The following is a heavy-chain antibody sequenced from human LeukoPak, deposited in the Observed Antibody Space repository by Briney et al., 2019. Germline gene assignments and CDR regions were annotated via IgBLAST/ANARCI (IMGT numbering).Heavy chain of an antibody. V-gene: IGHV4-39*07. CDR2: GDYSGGT. J-gene: IGHJ4*02. CDR3: AGERGEEYSSGWYKTNYFYN. Sequence: SETLSLTCTVSGDSFASVTDYWAWIRQPPGKGLEWIASGDYSGGTYYNPSLESRVAISADMSKNQISLKLTSVTGADTAVYYCAGERGEEYSSGWYKTNYFYNWGQGIRVAVSS. CDR1: GDSFASVTDY. D-gene: IGHD6-19*01.